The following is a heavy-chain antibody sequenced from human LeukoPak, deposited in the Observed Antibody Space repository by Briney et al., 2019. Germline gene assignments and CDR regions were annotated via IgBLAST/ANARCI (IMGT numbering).Heavy chain of an antibody. CDR1: GGSISSGGYY. J-gene: IGHJ4*02. Sequence: SETLSLTCTVSGGSISSGGYYWSWLRQHPGKGLEWIGYIYYSGSTYYNPSLKSRVTISVDTSKNQFSLKLSSVTAADTAVYYCARGWSGTFDYWGQGTLVTVSS. CDR2: IYYSGST. V-gene: IGHV4-31*03. CDR3: ARGWSGTFDY. D-gene: IGHD1-1*01.